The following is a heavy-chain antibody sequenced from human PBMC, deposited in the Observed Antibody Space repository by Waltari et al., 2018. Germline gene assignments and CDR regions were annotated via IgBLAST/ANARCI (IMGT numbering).Heavy chain of an antibody. D-gene: IGHD5-12*01. CDR2: IYSGGST. J-gene: IGHJ4*02. CDR3: ATIAIRGGYDAY. V-gene: IGHV3-53*01. CDR1: GFTVRSNY. Sequence: EVQLVASGGGWIQPGGSLRLSCAASGFTVRSNYMTWVRQAPGKGLEWVSVIYSGGSTYYADSVKGRFTISRDNSKNTLYLQMNSLRAEDTAVYYCATIAIRGGYDAYWGQGTLVTVSS.